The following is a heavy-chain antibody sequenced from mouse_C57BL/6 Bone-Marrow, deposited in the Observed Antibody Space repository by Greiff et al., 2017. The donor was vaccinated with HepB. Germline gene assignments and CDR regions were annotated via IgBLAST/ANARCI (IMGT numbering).Heavy chain of an antibody. V-gene: IGHV1-82*01. CDR2: IYPGDGDT. J-gene: IGHJ2*01. CDR1: GYAFSSSW. D-gene: IGHD3-2*02. Sequence: VQLQQSGPELVKPGASVKISCKASGYAFSSSWMNWVKQRPGQGLEWIGRIYPGDGDTYYNGKFNGKATLTADKSSSTAYMQLSSLTSEDSAVYFCARRGAAHSYYFDYWGQGTTLTVAS. CDR3: ARRGAAHSYYFDY.